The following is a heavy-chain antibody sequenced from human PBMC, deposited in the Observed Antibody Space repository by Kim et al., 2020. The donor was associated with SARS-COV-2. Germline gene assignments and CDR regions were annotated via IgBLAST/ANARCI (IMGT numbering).Heavy chain of an antibody. J-gene: IGHJ5*01. D-gene: IGHD4-4*01. CDR1: GFTFSSHW. CDR3: ARDYSAMRKFDS. CDR2: ISNDATAI. Sequence: GGSLRLSCAASGFTFSSHWMQWARQAPGKGLEWVSHISNDATAIRYADSVKGRFTVSRDNAKNTLYLQMNSLRVEDTAVYYCARDYSAMRKFDSWGQGT. V-gene: IGHV3-74*01.